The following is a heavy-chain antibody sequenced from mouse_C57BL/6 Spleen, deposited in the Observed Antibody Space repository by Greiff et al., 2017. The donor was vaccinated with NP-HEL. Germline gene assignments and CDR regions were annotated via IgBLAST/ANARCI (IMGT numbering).Heavy chain of an antibody. CDR1: GYAFSSYW. Sequence: QVQLQQSGAELVKPGASVKISCKASGYAFSSYWMNWVKQRPGKGLEWIGRIYPGDGDTNYNGKFKGKATLTADKSSSTAYMQLSSLTSEDSAVYFCARRGILREEGFAYWGQGTLVTVSA. V-gene: IGHV1-80*01. D-gene: IGHD2-12*01. CDR2: IYPGDGDT. CDR3: ARRGILREEGFAY. J-gene: IGHJ3*01.